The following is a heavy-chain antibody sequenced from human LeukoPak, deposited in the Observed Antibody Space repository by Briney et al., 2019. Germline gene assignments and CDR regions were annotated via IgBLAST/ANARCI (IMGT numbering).Heavy chain of an antibody. V-gene: IGHV3-23*01. CDR2: ISGSGGST. CDR3: AKEDYYGSGSYYGTWFDP. J-gene: IGHJ5*02. CDR1: GFTFSSYA. Sequence: GGSLRLSCAASGFTFSSYAMSWVRQAPGKGLEWVSAISGSGGSTYYADSVKGRFTTSRDNSKNTLYLQMNSLRAEDTAVYYCAKEDYYGSGSYYGTWFDPWGQGTLVTVSS. D-gene: IGHD3-10*01.